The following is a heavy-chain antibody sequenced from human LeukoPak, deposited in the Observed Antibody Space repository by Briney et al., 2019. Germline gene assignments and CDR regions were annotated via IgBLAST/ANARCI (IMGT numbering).Heavy chain of an antibody. J-gene: IGHJ4*02. V-gene: IGHV4-38-2*02. Sequence: PSETLSLTCTVSHYSISSNYYWGWIRQPPGKGLEQIGSIYHSGSTYYNPSLKSRVTISVDTSKNQFSLKLTSVTAADTAVYYCARSSGYMSYWGQGTLVTVSS. CDR3: ARSSGYMSY. CDR1: HYSISSNYY. D-gene: IGHD3-22*01. CDR2: IYHSGST.